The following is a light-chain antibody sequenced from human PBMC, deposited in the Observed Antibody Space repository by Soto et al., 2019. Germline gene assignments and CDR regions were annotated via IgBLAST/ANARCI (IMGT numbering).Light chain of an antibody. CDR1: SSDVGSYNL. Sequence: QSALTQPASVSGSPGQSITISCTGTSSDVGSYNLVSWYQQHPGKAPKLMIYEDSKWPSGVSNRFSGSKSGNTASLTISGLQAEDEADYYCCSYAGSSTWVFGGGTKLTV. V-gene: IGLV2-23*01. CDR3: CSYAGSSTWV. J-gene: IGLJ3*02. CDR2: EDS.